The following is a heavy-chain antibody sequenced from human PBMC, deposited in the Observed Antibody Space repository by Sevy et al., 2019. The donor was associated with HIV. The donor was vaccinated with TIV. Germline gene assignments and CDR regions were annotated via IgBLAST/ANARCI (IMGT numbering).Heavy chain of an antibody. CDR2: IYPSDSDT. CDR3: ARRYCSGGSCYNGLDY. V-gene: IGHV5-51*01. CDR1: GYSFTSYW. D-gene: IGHD2-15*01. Sequence: GESLKISCKGSGYSFTSYWIGWVRQMPGKGLEWMGIIYPSDSDTRYSPSFQCQVTISADKSISTAYLQWSSLKASDTAMYYCARRYCSGGSCYNGLDYWGQGTLVTVSS. J-gene: IGHJ4*02.